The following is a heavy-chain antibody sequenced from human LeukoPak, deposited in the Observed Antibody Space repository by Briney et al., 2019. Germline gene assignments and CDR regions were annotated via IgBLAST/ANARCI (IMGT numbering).Heavy chain of an antibody. V-gene: IGHV3-74*01. CDR2: INSDGSST. CDR3: ARDYSSGPGPGFDP. D-gene: IGHD6-19*01. CDR1: GFTFSSYW. Sequence: PGGSLRLSCAASGFTFSSYWMHWVRQAPGKGLVWVSRINSDGSSTSYADSVKGRFTISRDNAKNSLYLQMNSLRAEDTAVYYCARDYSSGPGPGFDPWGQGTLVTVSS. J-gene: IGHJ5*02.